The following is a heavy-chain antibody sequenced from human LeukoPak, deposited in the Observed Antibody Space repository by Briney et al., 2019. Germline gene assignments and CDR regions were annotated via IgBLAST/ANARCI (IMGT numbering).Heavy chain of an antibody. CDR1: GVTFSSYD. V-gene: IGHV3-48*03. J-gene: IGHJ4*02. D-gene: IGHD3-22*01. Sequence: PGGSLRLSCAASGVTFSSYDMNWVRQAPGKGLEWVSYISSSGSTIYYADSVKGRFTISRDNAKPSLFLQMDSLRAEDTAVYYCASGSAYYDSSGYYWGRFDYWGQGTLVTVSS. CDR2: ISSSGSTI. CDR3: ASGSAYYDSSGYYWGRFDY.